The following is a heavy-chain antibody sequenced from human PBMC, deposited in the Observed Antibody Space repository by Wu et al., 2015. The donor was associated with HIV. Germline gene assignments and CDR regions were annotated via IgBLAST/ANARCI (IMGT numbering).Heavy chain of an antibody. CDR1: GYSLSAYY. D-gene: IGHD1-1*01. CDR2: LHPSNGDT. Sequence: QGQLVQSGTEVKNPGASVKVSCKASGYSLSAYYMHWVRQAPGQGLEWMGWLHPSNGDTKYSQKFQDRVTMTTETSTSTAYMDLGSLRSDDTAVYYCARVPSYKPLDFWGQGTLVTVSS. CDR3: ARVPSYKPLDF. V-gene: IGHV1-2*02. J-gene: IGHJ4*02.